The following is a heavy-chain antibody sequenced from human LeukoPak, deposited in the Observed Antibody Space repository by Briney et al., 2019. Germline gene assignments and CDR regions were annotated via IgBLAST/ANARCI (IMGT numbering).Heavy chain of an antibody. Sequence: SETLSLTCAVYGESFSGNYWSWIRQSPGKGLEWIGEINHSGGTNYNPSLKSRISMSVDTSKSQFSLELTSVTAADTAEYYCARRPRFSRGTLNYDSNGFHFDFWGQGTLVTVSS. J-gene: IGHJ4*02. CDR2: INHSGGT. CDR3: ARRPRFSRGTLNYDSNGFHFDF. CDR1: GESFSGNY. V-gene: IGHV4-34*01. D-gene: IGHD3-22*01.